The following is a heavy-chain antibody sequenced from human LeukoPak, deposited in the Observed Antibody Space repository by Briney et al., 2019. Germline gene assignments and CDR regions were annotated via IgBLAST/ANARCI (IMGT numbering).Heavy chain of an antibody. Sequence: GESLKISCKGSGYKYHAYWIGWVRQMPGKGLEWMGIIYPVDSDTRYSPSFQGQVTISIDKSIGTAYLQWSSLKASDTAIYYCARQAVYTSAFDLWGQGTLVTVSS. CDR3: ARQAVYTSAFDL. CDR1: GYKYHAYW. V-gene: IGHV5-51*01. CDR2: IYPVDSDT. J-gene: IGHJ4*02. D-gene: IGHD6-19*01.